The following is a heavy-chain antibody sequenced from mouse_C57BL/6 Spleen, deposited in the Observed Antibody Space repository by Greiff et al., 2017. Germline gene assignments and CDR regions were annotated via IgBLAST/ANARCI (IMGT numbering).Heavy chain of an antibody. Sequence: EVQLVESGGDLVKPGGSLKLSCAASGFTFSSYGMSWVRQTPDKRLEWVATISSGGSYTYYPDSVKGRFTISRDNAKNTLYLQMSSLKSEDTAMYYCARGGYGSSYSAYWGQGTLVTVSA. CDR1: GFTFSSYG. J-gene: IGHJ3*01. CDR3: ARGGYGSSYSAY. V-gene: IGHV5-6*01. D-gene: IGHD1-1*01. CDR2: ISSGGSYT.